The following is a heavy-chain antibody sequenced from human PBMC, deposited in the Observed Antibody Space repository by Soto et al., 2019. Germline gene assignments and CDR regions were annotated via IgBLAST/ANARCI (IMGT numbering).Heavy chain of an antibody. J-gene: IGHJ6*02. CDR2: IKSKTDDGTT. V-gene: IGHV3-15*01. CDR3: TTTDMILLWSRTPYGMDV. D-gene: IGHD3-10*01. Sequence: PGGSLRLSCAASGFIFSNAWMSWVRQAPGKGLEWVGRIKSKTDDGTTDYAAPVKGRFTISRDDSKNTLYLQMNSLKTEDTAVYYCTTTDMILLWSRTPYGMDVWGQGTTVTVSS. CDR1: GFIFSNAW.